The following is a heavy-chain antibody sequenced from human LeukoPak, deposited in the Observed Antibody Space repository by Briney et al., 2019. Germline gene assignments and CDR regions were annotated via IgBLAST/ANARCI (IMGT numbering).Heavy chain of an antibody. CDR2: ISGSGGIT. D-gene: IGHD6-13*01. CDR1: GFTFSSYA. CDR3: AKATILAAAGPTDFDY. Sequence: GGSLRLSCSASGFTFSSYAMSWVRQAPGKGLEWVSAISGSGGITYYADSVKGRFTISRDNSKNTLYLQMNSLRAEDTAAYYCAKATILAAAGPTDFDYWGQGTLVTVSS. V-gene: IGHV3-23*01. J-gene: IGHJ4*02.